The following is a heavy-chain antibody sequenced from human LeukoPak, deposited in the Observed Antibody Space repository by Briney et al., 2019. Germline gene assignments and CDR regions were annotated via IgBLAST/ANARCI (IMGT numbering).Heavy chain of an antibody. Sequence: KPSETLSLTCTVSGGSISSYYWSWIRQPPGKGLEYIGYIFYTGSTNYNPSLKSRVTISVDTSKNQFSLKLTSATAADTAVYYCASTPRGSYYYFDYWGRGTLVTVSS. V-gene: IGHV4-59*01. CDR1: GGSISSYY. J-gene: IGHJ4*02. CDR2: IFYTGST. D-gene: IGHD1-26*01. CDR3: ASTPRGSYYYFDY.